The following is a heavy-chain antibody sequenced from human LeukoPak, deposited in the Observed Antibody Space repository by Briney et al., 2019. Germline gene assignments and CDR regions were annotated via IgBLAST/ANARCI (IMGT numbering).Heavy chain of an antibody. Sequence: SETLSLTCTVSGGSIRSYYWSWIRQPPGKGLEWIGYIYYSGSTNYNPSLKSRVTISVDTSKNQFSLKLSSVTAADTAVYYCARKGGSGYDYWGQGTLVTVSS. J-gene: IGHJ4*02. V-gene: IGHV4-59*01. CDR2: IYYSGST. CDR3: ARKGGSGYDY. CDR1: GGSIRSYY. D-gene: IGHD5-12*01.